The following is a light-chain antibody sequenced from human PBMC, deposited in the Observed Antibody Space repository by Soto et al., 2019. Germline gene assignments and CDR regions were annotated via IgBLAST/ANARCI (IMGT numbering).Light chain of an antibody. CDR1: QDISNY. J-gene: IGKJ5*01. CDR3: QKYDNLPIT. V-gene: IGKV1-33*01. CDR2: DAS. Sequence: DIQMTQSPSSLSASVGDRVTITCQARQDISNYLNWYQQKPGKAPKLLIYDASNLETGVPSRFSGSGSGTDFTFTISSLETEDLATYYCQKYDNLPITFGQGTRLEIK.